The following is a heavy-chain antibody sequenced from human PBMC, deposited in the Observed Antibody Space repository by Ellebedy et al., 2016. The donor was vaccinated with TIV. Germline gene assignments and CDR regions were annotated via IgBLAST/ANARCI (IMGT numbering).Heavy chain of an antibody. Sequence: MPGGSLRLSCTVSGGSLSPYYWSWIRQSPGKALEWIGYAHYSGGTNYSPSFKSRVTISVDTSKNQFSLKVISVTAADTAVYFCARYETSSHKSLDSWGQGTLVTVSS. CDR1: GGSLSPYY. CDR2: AHYSGGT. CDR3: ARYETSSHKSLDS. J-gene: IGHJ4*02. D-gene: IGHD3-22*01. V-gene: IGHV4-59*01.